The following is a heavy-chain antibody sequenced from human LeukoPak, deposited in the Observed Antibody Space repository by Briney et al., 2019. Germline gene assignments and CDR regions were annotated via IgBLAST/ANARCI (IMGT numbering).Heavy chain of an antibody. CDR2: MNPNSGNT. V-gene: IGHV1-8*01. CDR3: ARGIYCSSTSCYTGFDY. J-gene: IGHJ4*02. Sequence: ASVKVSCKASGYTFTSYDLHWVRQATGQGLAWMEWMNPNSGNTGYAQKFQGRVTMTRNTSISTAYMELSSLRSEDTAVYYCARGIYCSSTSCYTGFDYWGQGTLVTVSS. CDR1: GYTFTSYD. D-gene: IGHD2-2*02.